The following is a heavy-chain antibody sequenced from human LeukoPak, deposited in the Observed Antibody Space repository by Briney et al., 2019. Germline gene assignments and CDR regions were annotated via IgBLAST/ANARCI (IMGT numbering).Heavy chain of an antibody. CDR2: IYPGDSDT. D-gene: IGHD4-23*01. J-gene: IGHJ2*01. V-gene: IGHV5-51*01. Sequence: GASLKISCQGSGYRFTRNWIGWVRPMPGKGLEWMAIIYPGDSDTRYSPSFQGQVTISADKSINTAYLQWSSLKASDTAMYYCARRVVNNRNWYFDLWGRGTLVTVSS. CDR3: ARRVVNNRNWYFDL. CDR1: GYRFTRNW.